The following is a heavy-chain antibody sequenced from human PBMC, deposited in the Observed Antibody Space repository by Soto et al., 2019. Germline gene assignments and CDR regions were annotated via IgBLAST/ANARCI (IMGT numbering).Heavy chain of an antibody. V-gene: IGHV1-8*01. CDR2: MSPNNINT. J-gene: IGHJ6*02. CDR3: AREYSAAGDTRKSYGMDV. D-gene: IGHD6-13*01. CDR1: GYTFTSYD. Sequence: QVQLVQSGAEVKKPGASVKVSCKASGYTFTSYDINWVRQATGQGLEWMGWMSPNNINTVYAQKFQGRVTMTRNTSISTAYMELSSLRSEDTAVYYCAREYSAAGDTRKSYGMDVWGQGTTVTVSS.